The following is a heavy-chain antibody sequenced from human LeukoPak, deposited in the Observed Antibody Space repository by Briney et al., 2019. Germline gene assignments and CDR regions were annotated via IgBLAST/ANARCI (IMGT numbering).Heavy chain of an antibody. CDR2: ISVYNGNT. D-gene: IGHD6-19*01. CDR1: GYTFTSYG. J-gene: IGHJ4*02. V-gene: IGHV1-18*01. CDR3: ARAVSFSGSAVTGGPH. Sequence: ASVKVSCKASGYTFTSYGISWVRQAPAQGLEWIGWISVYNGNTIYAQKLQGRVTMTTDTSTSTAYMELRSLQSDDTAVYYCARAVSFSGSAVTGGPHWGQGTLVTVSS.